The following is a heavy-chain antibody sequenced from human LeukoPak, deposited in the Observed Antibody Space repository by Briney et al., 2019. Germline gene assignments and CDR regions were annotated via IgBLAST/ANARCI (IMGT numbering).Heavy chain of an antibody. CDR2: IRGSGGST. Sequence: SGGSLRLSCAAPGFTFSSYAMSWVRQAPGKGLEWVSSIRGSGGSTHYADSVKGRFTISRDNSKNTLYLQMNSLRAEDTAVYYCAKIYDILTGSYYWGQGTLVTVSS. CDR1: GFTFSSYA. CDR3: AKIYDILTGSYY. J-gene: IGHJ4*02. D-gene: IGHD3-9*01. V-gene: IGHV3-23*01.